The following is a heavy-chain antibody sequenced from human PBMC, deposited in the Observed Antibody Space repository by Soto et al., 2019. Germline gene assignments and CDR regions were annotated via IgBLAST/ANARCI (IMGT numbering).Heavy chain of an antibody. V-gene: IGHV3-66*01. Sequence: EVQLVESGGALVQPGGSLRVSCAASGFSVSNNYMSWVRQAPGKGLEWVAFIYSGGDTFYADSVKGRFSISRDKSRNTLYLQMNSRRVEDTAVYYCAVRWKWGQGTLVTVSS. J-gene: IGHJ4*02. CDR3: AVRWK. CDR1: GFSVSNNY. D-gene: IGHD1-1*01. CDR2: IYSGGDT.